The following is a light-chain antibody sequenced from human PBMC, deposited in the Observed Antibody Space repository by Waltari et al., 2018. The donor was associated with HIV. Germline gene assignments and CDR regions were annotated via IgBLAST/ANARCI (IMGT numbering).Light chain of an antibody. CDR2: RNN. CDR3: AAWDDSLSGPV. J-gene: IGLJ3*02. CDR1: GSHFRGNS. V-gene: IGLV1-47*01. Sequence: QSILTQPPSTSGTPGQSVTISCSGSGSHFRGNSVSWYQQLLGTAPKLLIYRNNQRPSGVPDRFSGSKSATSASLAIGGLRSEDEADYYCAAWDDSLSGPVFGGGTKLTVL.